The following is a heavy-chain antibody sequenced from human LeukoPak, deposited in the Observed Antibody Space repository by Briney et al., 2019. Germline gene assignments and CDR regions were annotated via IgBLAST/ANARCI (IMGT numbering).Heavy chain of an antibody. CDR2: FHTAGDT. CDR1: GFTFSNYD. CDR3: ARGSCSSSSCYERLNGLDV. J-gene: IGHJ6*02. D-gene: IGHD2-2*01. V-gene: IGHV3-13*01. Sequence: GGSLRLSCAASGFTFSNYDMHWVRQATGKGLEWVSAFHTAGDTHYSGSVKGRFATSRENAKNSFYLQMNNLRAGDTAVYYCARGSCSSSSCYERLNGLDVWRQGTPVTVS.